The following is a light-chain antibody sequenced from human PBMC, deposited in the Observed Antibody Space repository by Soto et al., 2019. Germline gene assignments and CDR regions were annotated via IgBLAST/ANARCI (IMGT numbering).Light chain of an antibody. J-gene: IGKJ1*01. Sequence: IMLTQSPGTPSLSPGERATVSCRAIQSVSSSYLAWYQQKPGQAPRLLIYLASSRATGIPDRFSGSGSGTDFTLTISRLEPEDFAVYYCQQYGSSPPWTFGQGTKVDI. CDR1: QSVSSSY. CDR3: QQYGSSPPWT. CDR2: LAS. V-gene: IGKV3-20*01.